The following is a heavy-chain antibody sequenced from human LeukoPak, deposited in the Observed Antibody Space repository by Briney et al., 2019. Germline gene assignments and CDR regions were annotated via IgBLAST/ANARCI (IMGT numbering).Heavy chain of an antibody. V-gene: IGHV3-23*01. CDR3: AKKLQYYDFWSGYWEVSNFDY. CDR1: GFTFSSYA. Sequence: GGSLRLSCAASGFTFSSYAMSWARQAPGKGLEWVSAISGSGGSTYYVDSVKGRFTISRDNSKNTLYLQMNSLRAEDTAVYYCAKKLQYYDFWSGYWEVSNFDYWGQGTLVTVSS. CDR2: ISGSGGST. J-gene: IGHJ4*02. D-gene: IGHD3-3*01.